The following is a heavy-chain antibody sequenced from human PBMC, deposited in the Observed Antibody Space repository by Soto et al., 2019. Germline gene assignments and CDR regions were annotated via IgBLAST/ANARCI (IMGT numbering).Heavy chain of an antibody. CDR1: GGSISSYY. CDR3: ARGGVKAGFSSGWFDP. Sequence: SETLSLTCTVSGGSISSYYWSWIRQPPGKGLEWIGYIYYSGSTNYNPSLKSRVTISVDTSKNQFSLKLSSVTAADTAVYYCARGGVKAGFSSGWFDPWGQGTLVTVSS. D-gene: IGHD3-10*01. CDR2: IYYSGST. V-gene: IGHV4-59*01. J-gene: IGHJ5*02.